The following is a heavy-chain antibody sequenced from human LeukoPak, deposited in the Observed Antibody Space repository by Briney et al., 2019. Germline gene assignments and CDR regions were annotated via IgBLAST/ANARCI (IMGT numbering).Heavy chain of an antibody. V-gene: IGHV3-23*01. CDR2: ISGSGGST. CDR3: AKDLLSEDHRCYPRSY. Sequence: GGSLRLSCAASAFTFSSSAMSWVRQAPGKGLEWVSAISGSGGSTDYADSVRGRFTISRDNSKNTLYLQMNSLRAEDTAIYYCAKDLLSEDHRCYPRSYWGQGTLVTVSS. J-gene: IGHJ4*02. CDR1: AFTFSSSA. D-gene: IGHD2-2*01.